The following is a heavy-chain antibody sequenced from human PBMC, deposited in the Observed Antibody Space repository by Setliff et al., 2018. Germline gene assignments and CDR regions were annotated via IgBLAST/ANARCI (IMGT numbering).Heavy chain of an antibody. Sequence: LSLTCAVSGDSISNDYWWSWVRQPPGRELEWIGEINQSGTTNYNPPLKGRATISVDNSKNQFSLNLSSVTVADTAVYFCARGVRTGHLDSWGQGTLVTVSS. D-gene: IGHD1-1*01. J-gene: IGHJ4*02. CDR2: INQSGTT. CDR3: ARGVRTGHLDS. CDR1: GDSISNDYW. V-gene: IGHV4-4*01.